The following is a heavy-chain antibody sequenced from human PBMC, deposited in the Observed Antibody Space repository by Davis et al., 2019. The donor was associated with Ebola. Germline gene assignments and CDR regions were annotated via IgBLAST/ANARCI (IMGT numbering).Heavy chain of an antibody. Sequence: GGSLRLSCAASGFTFSTYAMHWVRQAPGKGLEWVSVIWYDGSNKYYADSVKGRFTISRDNSKNTLYLQMNSLRAEDTAVYYCAKDRSRITMVRGATYYFDYWGQGTLVTVSS. CDR3: AKDRSRITMVRGATYYFDY. CDR2: IWYDGSNK. V-gene: IGHV3-30*02. J-gene: IGHJ4*02. D-gene: IGHD3-10*01. CDR1: GFTFSTYA.